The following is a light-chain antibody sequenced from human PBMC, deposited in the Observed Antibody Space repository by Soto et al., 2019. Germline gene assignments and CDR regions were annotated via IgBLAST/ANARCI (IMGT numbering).Light chain of an antibody. CDR1: QDIKTY. Sequence: IQLTQSPSSLSASVGDRVSITCRASQDIKTYLAWYQQKQGKAPKLLISGTFTLQSGVPSRFNGSGSGTDFTLTISRLEPEDFATYYCQHLNNYPPFTFGPGTKVDLE. J-gene: IGKJ3*01. CDR2: GTF. V-gene: IGKV1-9*01. CDR3: QHLNNYPPFT.